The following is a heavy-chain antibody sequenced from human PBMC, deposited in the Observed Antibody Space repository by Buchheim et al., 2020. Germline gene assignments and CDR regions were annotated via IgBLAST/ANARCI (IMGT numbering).Heavy chain of an antibody. J-gene: IGHJ4*02. CDR3: ARLDRTVAGVIDY. D-gene: IGHD3-16*01. CDR2: IKEDGSEK. CDR1: GFTFSSYW. V-gene: IGHV3-7*01. Sequence: EVQVVESGGGLVQTGGSLRVSCAGSGFTFSSYWMGWVRQAPGRGLEWVATIKEDGSEKYYVDSVKGRFTISRDNAKHSLYLQMNSLRAEDTAVYYCARLDRTVAGVIDYWGQGTL.